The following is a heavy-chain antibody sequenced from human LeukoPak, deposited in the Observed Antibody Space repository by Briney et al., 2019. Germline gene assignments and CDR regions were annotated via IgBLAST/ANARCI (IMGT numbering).Heavy chain of an antibody. Sequence: SETLSLTCTVSGVSFSSYYWTWIRQPPGRGLEWIGRIYTSGSTSYNPSLKSRVTMSVDTSKNQFSLKLSSVTAAGTAVYYCARGGYYFDYWGQGTLVTVSS. CDR2: IYTSGST. D-gene: IGHD3-22*01. V-gene: IGHV4-4*07. CDR1: GVSFSSYY. J-gene: IGHJ4*02. CDR3: ARGGYYFDY.